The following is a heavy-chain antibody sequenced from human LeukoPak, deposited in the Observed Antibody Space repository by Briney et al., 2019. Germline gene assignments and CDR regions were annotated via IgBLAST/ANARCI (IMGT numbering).Heavy chain of an antibody. D-gene: IGHD1-26*01. CDR3: VRRAADWELLDY. V-gene: IGHV5-51*01. J-gene: IGHJ4*02. CDR1: GYSFISYW. Sequence: GESLKISCKGSGYSFISYWIGWVRQMPGKGLEWMGIIYPGDADTRYSPSFQGQVTISADKSISTAYLQWSSLRASDTAMYYCVRRAADWELLDYWGQGTLVTVSP. CDR2: IYPGDADT.